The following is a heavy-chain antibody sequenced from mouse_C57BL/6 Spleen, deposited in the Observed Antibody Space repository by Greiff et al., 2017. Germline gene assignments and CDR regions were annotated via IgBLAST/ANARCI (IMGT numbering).Heavy chain of an antibody. CDR3: ASFLACFAY. Sequence: VQLQQPGAELVRPGTSVKLSCKASGYTFTSYWMHWVKQRPGQGLEWIGVIDPSDSYTKYNQKFKGKATLTGDTSSSTAYMQLSSLTSEDSAVYYCASFLACFAYWGQGTLVTVSA. V-gene: IGHV1-59*01. CDR1: GYTFTSYW. CDR2: IDPSDSYT. J-gene: IGHJ3*01.